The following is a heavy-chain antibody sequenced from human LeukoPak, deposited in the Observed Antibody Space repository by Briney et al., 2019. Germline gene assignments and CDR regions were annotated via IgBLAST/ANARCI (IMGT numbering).Heavy chain of an antibody. J-gene: IGHJ2*01. CDR2: VYYGGST. V-gene: IGHV4-59*01. Sequence: SETLSLTCAVSGASINDFYWTWIRQPPGKGLEWIGYVYYGGSTNYNPSLKSRVSLSVDTSKNQFSLELSSVTAADTAVYYCATYRTSFIYWYFDLWGRGTLVTVSS. D-gene: IGHD2-2*01. CDR1: GASINDFY. CDR3: ATYRTSFIYWYFDL.